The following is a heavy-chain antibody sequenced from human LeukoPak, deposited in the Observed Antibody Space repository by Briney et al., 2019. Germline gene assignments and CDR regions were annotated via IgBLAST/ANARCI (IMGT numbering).Heavy chain of an antibody. CDR1: GFTFSSYA. Sequence: GGSLRLSCAASGFTFSSYAMHWVRQAPGKGLEWVAVISYDGSNKYYADSVEGRFTISRDNSKNTLYLQMNSLRAEDTAVYYCAKAGTGPPSSWSLDYWGQGTLVTVSS. V-gene: IGHV3-30-3*01. D-gene: IGHD6-13*01. J-gene: IGHJ4*02. CDR2: ISYDGSNK. CDR3: AKAGTGPPSSWSLDY.